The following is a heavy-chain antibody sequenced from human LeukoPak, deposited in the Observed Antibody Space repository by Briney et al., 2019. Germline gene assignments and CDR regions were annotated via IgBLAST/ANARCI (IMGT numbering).Heavy chain of an antibody. D-gene: IGHD1-26*01. CDR3: ARDPRGIVGANHNWFDP. CDR2: IYASWST. CDR1: GGSISSYY. J-gene: IGHJ5*02. Sequence: PSETLSLTCTASGGSISSYYWSWIRQPAGKGLEWIGRIYASWSTNYNPSLKSRVTISVDTSISKVSLQLISVTAADTAVYYCARDPRGIVGANHNWFDPWGQGTLVTVSS. V-gene: IGHV4-4*07.